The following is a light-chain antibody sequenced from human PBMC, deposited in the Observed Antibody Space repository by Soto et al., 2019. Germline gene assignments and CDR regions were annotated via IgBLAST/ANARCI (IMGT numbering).Light chain of an antibody. CDR2: DAS. CDR3: QQYDSLPLS. Sequence: DIPMTQSPSSLSASVGDRVTIPCQASQDISNFLNWYQHKPGKSPKLLINDASNWETGVPSRFSGSGSSTDFTFTINSLQPEDVATYYCQQYDSLPLSFGPGTKVELK. CDR1: QDISNF. J-gene: IGKJ3*01. V-gene: IGKV1-33*01.